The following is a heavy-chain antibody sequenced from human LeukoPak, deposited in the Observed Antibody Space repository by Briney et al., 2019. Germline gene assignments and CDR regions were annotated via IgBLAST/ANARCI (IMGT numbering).Heavy chain of an antibody. Sequence: SETLSLTCTVSGGSISSYYWSWIRQPPGKGLEWIGYIYYSGSTNYNPSLKSRVTISVDTSKNQFSLKPSSVTAADTAVYYCARTTEAHSWRTRYYDYYMDVWGKGTTVTVSS. V-gene: IGHV4-59*01. D-gene: IGHD6-13*01. CDR2: IYYSGST. J-gene: IGHJ6*03. CDR1: GGSISSYY. CDR3: ARTTEAHSWRTRYYDYYMDV.